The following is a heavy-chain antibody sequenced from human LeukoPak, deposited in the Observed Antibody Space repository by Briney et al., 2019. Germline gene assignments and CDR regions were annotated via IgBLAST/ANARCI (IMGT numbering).Heavy chain of an antibody. CDR1: GGSFSGYY. V-gene: IGHV4-59*10. CDR3: AAAAANDAFDI. J-gene: IGHJ3*02. CDR2: IYTSGST. D-gene: IGHD6-13*01. Sequence: PSETLSLTCAVYGGSFSGYYWSWIRQPAGKGLEWIGRIYTSGSTNYNPSLKSRVTMSVDTSKNQFSLKLSSVTAADTAVYYCAAAAANDAFDIWGQGTMVTVSS.